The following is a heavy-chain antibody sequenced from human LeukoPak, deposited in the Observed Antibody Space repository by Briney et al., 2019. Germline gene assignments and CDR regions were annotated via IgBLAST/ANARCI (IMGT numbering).Heavy chain of an antibody. CDR1: GFTFNNYW. CDR3: ARALDYMDV. D-gene: IGHD3-16*01. J-gene: IGHJ6*03. V-gene: IGHV3-7*01. Sequence: GGSLRLSCAASGFTFNNYWMTWVRQAPGKGLEWVANIKQDGSEKYYVDSVRGRFTISRDNPKNSLYLQMNSLRAEDTAVYYCARALDYMDVWGKGTTVTVSS. CDR2: IKQDGSEK.